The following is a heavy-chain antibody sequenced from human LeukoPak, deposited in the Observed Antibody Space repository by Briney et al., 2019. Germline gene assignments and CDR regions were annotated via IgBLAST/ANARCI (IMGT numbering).Heavy chain of an antibody. V-gene: IGHV3-30-3*01. CDR3: ANIGYCSGGSCYKAPD. CDR2: ISYDGSNK. Sequence: HSGGSLRLSCAASGFTFSSYAMHWIRQAPGKGLEWVAVISYDGSNKYYADSVKGRFTISRDNSKNTLYLQMNSLRAEDTAVYYCANIGYCSGGSCYKAPDWGQGTLVTVSS. J-gene: IGHJ4*02. D-gene: IGHD2-15*01. CDR1: GFTFSSYA.